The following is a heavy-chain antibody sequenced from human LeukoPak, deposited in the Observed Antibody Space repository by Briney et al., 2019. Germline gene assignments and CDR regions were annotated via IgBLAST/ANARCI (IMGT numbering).Heavy chain of an antibody. CDR2: IYHSGST. Sequence: PSETLSLTCAVSGYSISSGYYWGWIRQPPGKGLEWIGSIYHSGSTYYNPSLKSRVTISVDTSKNQFSLKLSSVTAADTAVYYCARSPERRLQLLIDYWGQGTLVTVSS. J-gene: IGHJ4*02. V-gene: IGHV4-38-2*01. CDR3: ARSPERRLQLLIDY. D-gene: IGHD5-24*01. CDR1: GYSISSGYY.